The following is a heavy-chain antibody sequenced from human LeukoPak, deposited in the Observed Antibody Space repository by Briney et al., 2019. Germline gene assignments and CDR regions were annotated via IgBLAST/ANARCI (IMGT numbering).Heavy chain of an antibody. CDR3: ARGHRDGYVSLYYYGMDV. J-gene: IGHJ6*02. CDR1: GGSISSYY. Sequence: PSDTLSLTCTVSGGSISSYYWSWIRQPPGKGLEWIGYIYYSGSNNYNPSLKSRVTISVDTSKNQFSLKLSSVTAADTAVYYCARGHRDGYVSLYYYGMDVWGQGTTVTVSS. V-gene: IGHV4-59*01. D-gene: IGHD5-24*01. CDR2: IYYSGSN.